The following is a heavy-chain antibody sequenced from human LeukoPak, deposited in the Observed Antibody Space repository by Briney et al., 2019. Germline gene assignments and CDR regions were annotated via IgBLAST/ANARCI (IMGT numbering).Heavy chain of an antibody. V-gene: IGHV3-11*01. D-gene: IGHD3-3*01. J-gene: IGHJ4*02. Sequence: PSETLSLTCAVYGGSFSGYYWSWIRQAPGKGLEWVSYISSSGSTIYYADSVKGRFTISRDNAKNSLYLQMNSLRAEDTAVYYCARWPGITIFGVVIDPRGFDYWGQGTLVTVSS. CDR2: ISSSGSTI. CDR1: GGSFSGYY. CDR3: ARWPGITIFGVVIDPRGFDY.